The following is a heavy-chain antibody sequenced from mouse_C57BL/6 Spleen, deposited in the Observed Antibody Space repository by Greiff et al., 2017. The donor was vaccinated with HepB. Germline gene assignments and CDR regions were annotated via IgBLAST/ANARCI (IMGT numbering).Heavy chain of an antibody. J-gene: IGHJ4*01. V-gene: IGHV1-82*01. CDR2: IYPGDGDT. Sequence: VQLQQSGPELVKPGASVKISCKASGYAFSSSWMNWVKQRPGKGLEWIGRIYPGDGDTNYNGKFKGKATLTADKSSSTAYMQLSSLTSEDSAVYFCARGAYYGSSYYYAMGYWGQGTSVTVAS. D-gene: IGHD1-1*01. CDR3: ARGAYYGSSYYYAMGY. CDR1: GYAFSSSW.